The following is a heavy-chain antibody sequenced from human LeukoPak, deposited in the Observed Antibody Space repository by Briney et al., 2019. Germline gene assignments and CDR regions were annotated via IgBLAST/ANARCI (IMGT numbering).Heavy chain of an antibody. CDR3: ALEGGDFYGSGSPDY. J-gene: IGHJ4*02. CDR2: IYHSGST. D-gene: IGHD3-10*01. CDR1: GYSISSGYY. Sequence: SETLCLTCAVSGYSISSGYYWGWIRQPPGKGLEWIGSIYHSGSTYYNPSLKSRVAISVDTSKNQFSLKLSSVTAADTAVYYCALEGGDFYGSGSPDYWGQGTLVTVSS. V-gene: IGHV4-38-2*01.